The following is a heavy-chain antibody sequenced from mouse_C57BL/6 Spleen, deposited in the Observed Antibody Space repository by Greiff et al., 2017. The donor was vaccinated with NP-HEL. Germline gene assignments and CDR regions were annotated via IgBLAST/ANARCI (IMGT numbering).Heavy chain of an antibody. CDR2: IYPENGDT. V-gene: IGHV14-4*01. CDR1: GFNITDDY. J-gene: IGHJ4*01. D-gene: IGHD2-13*01. CDR3: TTGGYGDYGAVDY. Sequence: VQLQQSGAELVRPGASVKLSCTASGFNITDDYMHWVKQRPEQGLEWIGWIYPENGDTEYASKFQGKATITADTSSNTAYLQLSSLTSEDTSIYECTTGGYGDYGAVDYWGQATTVTVSS.